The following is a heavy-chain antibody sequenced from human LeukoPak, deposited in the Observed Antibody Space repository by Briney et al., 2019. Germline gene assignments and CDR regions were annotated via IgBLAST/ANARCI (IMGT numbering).Heavy chain of an antibody. V-gene: IGHV3-30*04. CDR3: AKAGIGGSSLYYFDY. Sequence: PGGSLRLSCAASGFTFSSYAMHWVPQAPGKGLEWVAVISYDGSNKYYADSVKGRFTISRDNSKNTLYLQMNSLRAEDTAVYYCAKAGIGGSSLYYFDYWGQGTLVTVSS. D-gene: IGHD6-6*01. CDR1: GFTFSSYA. J-gene: IGHJ4*02. CDR2: ISYDGSNK.